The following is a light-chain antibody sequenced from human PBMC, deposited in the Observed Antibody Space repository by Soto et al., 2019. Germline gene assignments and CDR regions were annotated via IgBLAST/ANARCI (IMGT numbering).Light chain of an antibody. Sequence: DIQMTQSPPSLSASVGDRVTITCRARQTISNYLNWYQQKSGQAPTRLIYTAASLQSGVPSRFSGTGSGTDFTLTITTLQPEDFATYYCQQSYSAPTTFGGGTKVDIK. CDR2: TAA. V-gene: IGKV1-39*01. CDR3: QQSYSAPTT. J-gene: IGKJ4*01. CDR1: QTISNY.